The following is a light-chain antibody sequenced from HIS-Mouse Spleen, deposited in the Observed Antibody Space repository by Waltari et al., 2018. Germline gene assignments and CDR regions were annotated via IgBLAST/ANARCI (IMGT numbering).Light chain of an antibody. Sequence: DIQLTQSPSFLSASVGDRLTITYRATPGISSYLAWYQQNPGKAPKLLIYAASTLQSGVPSRFIGSGSGTEFTLTISSLQPEDFATYYCQQLNSYPPTFGQGTKVEIK. V-gene: IGKV1-9*01. J-gene: IGKJ1*01. CDR3: QQLNSYPPT. CDR2: AAS. CDR1: PGISSY.